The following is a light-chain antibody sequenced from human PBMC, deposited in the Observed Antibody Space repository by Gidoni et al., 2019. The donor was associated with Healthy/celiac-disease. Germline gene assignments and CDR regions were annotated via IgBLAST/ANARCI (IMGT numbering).Light chain of an antibody. CDR3: QQYGSSPLT. Sequence: ELFLTQSPGTLSLSPGERATLSCRASQSVSSSYLAWYQQKPGQAPRLLIYGASSRATGIPDRFSGSGSGTDFTLTISRLEPEDFAVYYCQQYGSSPLTFGGGTKVEIK. CDR2: GAS. J-gene: IGKJ4*01. V-gene: IGKV3-20*01. CDR1: QSVSSSY.